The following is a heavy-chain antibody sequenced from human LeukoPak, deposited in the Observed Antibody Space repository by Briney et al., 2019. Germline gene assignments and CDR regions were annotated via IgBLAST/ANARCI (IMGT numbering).Heavy chain of an antibody. J-gene: IGHJ4*02. CDR1: GGPISSSSYY. Sequence: SETLSLTCTVSGGPISSSSYYWGWIRQPPGKGLEWIGSIYYSGSTYYNPSLKSRVTISVDTSKNQFSLKLSSVTAADTAVYYCARSYAIVVVPAATPDYWGQGTLVTVSS. D-gene: IGHD2-2*01. CDR3: ARSYAIVVVPAATPDY. V-gene: IGHV4-39*01. CDR2: IYYSGST.